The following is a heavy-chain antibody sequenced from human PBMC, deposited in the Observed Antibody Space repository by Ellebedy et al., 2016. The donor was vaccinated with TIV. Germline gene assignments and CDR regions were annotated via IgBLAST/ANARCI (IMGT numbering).Heavy chain of an antibody. V-gene: IGHV1-46*01. Sequence: ASVKVSCQASGYTFTRYYMHWVRQAPGQGLEWMGIINPSGGSTSYAQKFQGRVTMTRDTSTSTVYMEVNSLRSEDTAVYYCAREDPRALGSSHYYGMDVWGQGTTVTVAS. D-gene: IGHD6-6*01. J-gene: IGHJ6*02. CDR2: INPSGGST. CDR1: GYTFTRYY. CDR3: AREDPRALGSSHYYGMDV.